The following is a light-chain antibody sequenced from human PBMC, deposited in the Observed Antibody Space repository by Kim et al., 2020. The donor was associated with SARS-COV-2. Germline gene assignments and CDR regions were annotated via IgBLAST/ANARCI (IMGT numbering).Light chain of an antibody. Sequence: ASVGDRVTITCRASQAIGTSLAWYQQNPGKGPKLLIYAASSLQSGVPSRFSGSGSGTDFTLAISSLQPEDVATYYCQSYDSVPLTFGQGTKVDIK. J-gene: IGKJ1*01. CDR2: AAS. CDR3: QSYDSVPLT. CDR1: QAIGTS. V-gene: IGKV1-27*01.